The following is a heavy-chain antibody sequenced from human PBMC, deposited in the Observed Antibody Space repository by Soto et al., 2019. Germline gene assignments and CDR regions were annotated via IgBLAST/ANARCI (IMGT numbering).Heavy chain of an antibody. CDR2: SYSGGST. V-gene: IGHV3-53*01. D-gene: IGHD2-15*01. J-gene: IGHJ3*02. CDR3: ARDLGGSWYTAFDI. CDR1: GFTVSSNY. Sequence: EVQLVESGGGLIQPGGSLRLSCAASGFTVSSNYMSWVRQAPGKGLEWVSVSYSGGSTYYADSVKGRFTISRDNSKNTLYLQMNSLRAEDTAVYYCARDLGGSWYTAFDIWGQGTMVTVSS.